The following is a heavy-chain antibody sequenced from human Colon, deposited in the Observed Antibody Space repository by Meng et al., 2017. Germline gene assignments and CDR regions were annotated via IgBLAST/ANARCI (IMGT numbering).Heavy chain of an antibody. D-gene: IGHD2-15*01. CDR2: ISGSGIST. J-gene: IGHJ6*02. CDR1: GFTFDNFA. V-gene: IGHV3-23*01. CDR3: VKDTPGLPGDSLHYFYSDMDV. Sequence: GESLKISCATSGFTFDNFAMSWVRQDRGKGLGWVSAISGSGISTYYAESVKGRFTISRDNSKNTLYLQMNSLRAEDTAIYYCVKDTPGLPGDSLHYFYSDMDVWGQGTTVTVSS.